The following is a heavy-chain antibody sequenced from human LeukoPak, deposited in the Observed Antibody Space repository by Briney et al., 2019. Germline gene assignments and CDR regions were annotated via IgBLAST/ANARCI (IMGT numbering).Heavy chain of an antibody. V-gene: IGHV3-23*01. CDR1: GFTFSSYA. J-gene: IGHJ4*02. Sequence: GGSLRLSCVASGFTFSSYAMSWVRQAPGKGLEWVSAISGSGGSTYYADSVKGRFTISRDNSKNTLYLQMNSLRAEDTAVYYCATSPSYVGLDSWGQGTLITVSS. CDR3: ATSPSYVGLDS. CDR2: ISGSGGST. D-gene: IGHD3-16*01.